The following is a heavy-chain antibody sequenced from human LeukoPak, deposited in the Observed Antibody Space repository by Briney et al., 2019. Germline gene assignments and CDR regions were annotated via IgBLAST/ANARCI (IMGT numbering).Heavy chain of an antibody. J-gene: IGHJ4*02. CDR3: AKAGEVRILTGPLGY. D-gene: IGHD3-9*01. V-gene: IGHV3-23*01. CDR2: ISGSGGST. Sequence: PGGSLRLSCAASGFTFSSYAMSWVRQAPGKGLEWVSAISGSGGSTYYADSVKGRFTISRDNSKNTLYLQMNSLRAEDTAVYYCAKAGEVRILTGPLGYWGQGTLVTVSS. CDR1: GFTFSSYA.